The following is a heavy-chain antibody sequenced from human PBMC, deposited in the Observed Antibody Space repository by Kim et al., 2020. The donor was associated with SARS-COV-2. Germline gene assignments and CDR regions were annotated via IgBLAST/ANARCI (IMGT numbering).Heavy chain of an antibody. CDR3: ARHFKAGSYSFDAFDI. V-gene: IGHV4-39*01. D-gene: IGHD1-26*01. J-gene: IGHJ3*02. CDR1: GGSISSNIYY. Sequence: SETLSLTCTVSGGSISSNIYYWGWIRQSPGKGLEWIGSLYYSGSTYYNPSLKSQVTISVDTSKNQFSLKLSSVTAADTAVFYCARHFKAGSYSFDAFDIWGQGTMVTLSS. CDR2: LYYSGST.